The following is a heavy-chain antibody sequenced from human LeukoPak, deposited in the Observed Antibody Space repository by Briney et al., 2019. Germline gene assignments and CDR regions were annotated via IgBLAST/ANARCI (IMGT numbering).Heavy chain of an antibody. CDR3: ARDSRYGMDV. V-gene: IGHV3-23*01. D-gene: IGHD4-11*01. CDR2: ISSGGST. Sequence: GGSLRLSCAASGFICSSYATSWVRQDAGKGLEWLSSISSGGSTFYADSGKGRFTISRDNAKNTLYLQMNSLRAEDTAVYYCARDSRYGMDVWGQGTTVTVSS. J-gene: IGHJ6*02. CDR1: GFICSSYA.